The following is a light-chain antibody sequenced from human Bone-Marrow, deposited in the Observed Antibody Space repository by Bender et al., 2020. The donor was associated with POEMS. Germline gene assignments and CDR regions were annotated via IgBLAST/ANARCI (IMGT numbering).Light chain of an antibody. CDR2: KDS. V-gene: IGLV3-25*03. CDR1: SLAEKY. J-gene: IGLJ3*02. CDR3: QSGDSSGSNALV. Sequence: SYELTQPPSVSASPGQTASITCSGDSLAEKYGYWYQQKPGQAPVLVIFKDSERPSAIPQRFSGSSSGARATLTISAVQAEDEDDYYCQSGDSSGSNALVFGGGTKLTVL.